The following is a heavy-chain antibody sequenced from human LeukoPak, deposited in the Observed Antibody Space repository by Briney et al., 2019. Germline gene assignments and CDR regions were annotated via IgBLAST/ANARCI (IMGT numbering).Heavy chain of an antibody. Sequence: GGSLRLSCAAPGFTFSSYSMNWVRQAPGKGLEWVSYISSSSSTIYYADSVKGRFTISRDNAKNSLYLQMNSLRDEDTAVYYCARDVVVPAADYYYYYGMDVWGQGTTVTVSS. J-gene: IGHJ6*02. CDR3: ARDVVVPAADYYYYYGMDV. D-gene: IGHD2-2*01. V-gene: IGHV3-48*02. CDR2: ISSSSSTI. CDR1: GFTFSSYS.